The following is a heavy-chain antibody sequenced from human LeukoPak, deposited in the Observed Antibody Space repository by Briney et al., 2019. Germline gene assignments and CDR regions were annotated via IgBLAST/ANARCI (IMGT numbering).Heavy chain of an antibody. J-gene: IGHJ4*02. CDR3: ARRSSGSYFFDN. CDR1: GYSFSIYW. D-gene: IGHD1-26*01. CDR2: IYPGDSDT. Sequence: GESLQISCKTSGYSFSIYWIGWVRQMPGKGLEWMGIIYPGDSDTRYSPSFQGQATISADKSISTTYLQWSSLKASDTAMYYCARRSSGSYFFDNWGQGTLVTVSS. V-gene: IGHV5-51*01.